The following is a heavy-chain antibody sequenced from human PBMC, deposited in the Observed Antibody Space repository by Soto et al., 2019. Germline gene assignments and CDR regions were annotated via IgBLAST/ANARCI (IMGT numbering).Heavy chain of an antibody. V-gene: IGHV1-69*13. CDR3: ASPSYYDFWSGRDYYYGMDV. Sequence: SVKVSCKASGGTFSSYAISWVRQAPGQGLEWMGGIIPIFGTANYAQKFQGRVTITADESTSTAYMELSSLRSEDTAVYYCASPSYYDFWSGRDYYYGMDVWGQGTTVTVSS. CDR2: IIPIFGTA. D-gene: IGHD3-3*01. J-gene: IGHJ6*02. CDR1: GGTFSSYA.